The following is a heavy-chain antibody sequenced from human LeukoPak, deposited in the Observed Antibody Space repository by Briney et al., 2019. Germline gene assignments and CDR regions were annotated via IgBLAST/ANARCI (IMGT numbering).Heavy chain of an antibody. Sequence: GRSLRLSCAASGFTFSSYGMHWVRQAPGKGLEWVAVIWYDGSNKYYADSVKGRFTISRDNSKNTLYLRMNSLRAEDTAVYYCARELSGLDYWGQGTLVTVSS. CDR1: GFTFSSYG. CDR2: IWYDGSNK. J-gene: IGHJ4*02. CDR3: ARELSGLDY. D-gene: IGHD3-3*01. V-gene: IGHV3-33*01.